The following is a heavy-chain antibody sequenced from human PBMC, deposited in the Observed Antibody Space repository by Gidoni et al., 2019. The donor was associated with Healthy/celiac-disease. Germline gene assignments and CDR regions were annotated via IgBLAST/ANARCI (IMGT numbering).Heavy chain of an antibody. Sequence: QVQLVQSGAEVKKPGSSVKVSCKASGGTFSSYAISWVRQAPGQGLEWMGGIIPIFGTANYAQKCQGRVTITADESTSTAYMELSSLRSEDTAVYYCATRSIVGATTWRLYGMDVWGQGTTVTVSS. J-gene: IGHJ6*02. CDR3: ATRSIVGATTWRLYGMDV. CDR2: IIPIFGTA. CDR1: GGTFSSYA. V-gene: IGHV1-69*01. D-gene: IGHD1-26*01.